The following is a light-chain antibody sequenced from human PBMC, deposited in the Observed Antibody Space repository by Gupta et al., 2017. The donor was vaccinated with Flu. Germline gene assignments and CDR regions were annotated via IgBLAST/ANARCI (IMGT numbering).Light chain of an antibody. J-gene: IGLJ1*01. V-gene: IGLV3-1*01. CDR3: QAWDSSTGGV. CDR1: KMGYKY. CDR2: EDN. Sequence: PVQPASITWSAGKMGYKYASWYQQRPGQSPVLVIYEDNERPSGIPERFAGSNSGDTATLTISGTQAMDEADYYCQAWDSSTGGVFGTGTKVTVL.